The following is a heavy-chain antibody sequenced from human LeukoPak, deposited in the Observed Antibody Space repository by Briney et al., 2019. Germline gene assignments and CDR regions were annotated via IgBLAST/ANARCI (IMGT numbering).Heavy chain of an antibody. CDR1: GFTVSSNY. Sequence: GGSLRLSCAVSGFTVSSNYMSWVRQAPGKGLEWVSVIYSGGSTYYADSVKGRFTISRDNSKNTLYLQMNSLRAEDTAVYYCAKDHSFLGIFDYWGRGTLVTVSS. J-gene: IGHJ4*02. CDR2: IYSGGST. D-gene: IGHD7-27*01. V-gene: IGHV3-66*02. CDR3: AKDHSFLGIFDY.